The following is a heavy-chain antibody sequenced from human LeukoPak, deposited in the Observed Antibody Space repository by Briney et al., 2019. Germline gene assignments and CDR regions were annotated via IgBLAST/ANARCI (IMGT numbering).Heavy chain of an antibody. Sequence: ASVKVSCKASGYTFTSYAMHWVRQAPGQRLEWMGWINAGNGNTKYSQEFQGRVTITRDTSASTAYMELSSLRSEDTAVYYCARGRQTLRGTYYYYMDVWGKGTTVTVSS. CDR2: INAGNGNT. CDR3: ARGRQTLRGTYYYYMDV. J-gene: IGHJ6*03. CDR1: GYTFTSYA. V-gene: IGHV1-3*03. D-gene: IGHD3-16*01.